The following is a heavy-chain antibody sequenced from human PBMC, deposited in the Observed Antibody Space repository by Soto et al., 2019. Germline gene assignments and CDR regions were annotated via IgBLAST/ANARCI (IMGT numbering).Heavy chain of an antibody. CDR1: GFTFSSYW. J-gene: IGHJ3*02. V-gene: IGHV3-7*04. Sequence: EVQLVESGGGLVQPGGSLRLSCAASGFTFSSYWMSWVRQAPGKGLEWVANIKPDGSEKWYVDSVKGRFTISRDNAKNSVYLQMNSVRAEDTAVYYGARGDYYETTGRVSDACDIWGQGTMVIVSS. CDR3: ARGDYYETTGRVSDACDI. CDR2: IKPDGSEK. D-gene: IGHD3-22*01.